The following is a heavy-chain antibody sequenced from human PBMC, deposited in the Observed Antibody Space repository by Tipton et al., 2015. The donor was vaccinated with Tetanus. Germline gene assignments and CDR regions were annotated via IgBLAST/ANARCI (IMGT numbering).Heavy chain of an antibody. CDR3: AVLPKHWQAPRGAP. CDR2: INQRGT. Sequence: TLSLTCEVSGGSSSSFYWSWIRQPPGGGLEWIGEINQRGTTYNPSLNRRATISADSSATQLSLIITSMTAADAAVYYCAVLPKHWQAPRGAPWGQGILVIVSS. CDR1: GGSSSSFY. D-gene: IGHD1-1*01. J-gene: IGHJ5*02. V-gene: IGHV4-34*01.